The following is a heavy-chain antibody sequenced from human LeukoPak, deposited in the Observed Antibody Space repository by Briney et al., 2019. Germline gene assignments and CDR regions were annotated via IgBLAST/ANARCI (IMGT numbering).Heavy chain of an antibody. CDR2: ISGSASTI. D-gene: IGHD6-13*01. CDR1: GFTFSSYA. V-gene: IGHV3-48*04. J-gene: IGHJ4*02. CDR3: ARVWRQQLELDH. Sequence: GGSLGLSCAASGFTFSSYAMSWVRQAPGKGLEWVSFISGSASTIYYADSVKGRFTISRDNAKKSFYLQMNSLRAEDTAVYYCARVWRQQLELDHWGQGTLVIVSS.